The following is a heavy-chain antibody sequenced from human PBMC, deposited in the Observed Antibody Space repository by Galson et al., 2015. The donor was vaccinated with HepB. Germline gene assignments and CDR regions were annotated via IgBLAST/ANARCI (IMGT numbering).Heavy chain of an antibody. V-gene: IGHV5-51*03. CDR1: GYSFTSYW. CDR3: ARSMTMYYYDSSGYYVPTMGDFHWYFDL. CDR2: IYPGDSDT. D-gene: IGHD3-22*01. J-gene: IGHJ2*01. Sequence: QSGAEVKKPGESLKISCKGSGYSFTSYWIGWVRQMPGKGLEWMGIIYPGDSDTRYSPSFQGQVTISADKSISTAYLQWSSLKASDTAMYYCARSMTMYYYDSSGYYVPTMGDFHWYFDLWGRGTLVTVSS.